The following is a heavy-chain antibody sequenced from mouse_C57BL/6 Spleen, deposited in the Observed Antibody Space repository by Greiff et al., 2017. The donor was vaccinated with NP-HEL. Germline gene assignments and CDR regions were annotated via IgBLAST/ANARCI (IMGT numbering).Heavy chain of an antibody. V-gene: IGHV1-26*01. CDR1: GYTFTDYY. CDR3: ARNWDGVDY. CDR2: INPNNGGT. Sequence: VQLQQSGPELVKPGASVKISCKASGYTFTDYYMNWVKQSHGKSLEWIGDINPNNGGTSYNQKFKGKATLTVDKSSSTAYMELRSLTSEDSAVYYCARNWDGVDYWGQGTTLTVSS. J-gene: IGHJ2*01. D-gene: IGHD4-1*01.